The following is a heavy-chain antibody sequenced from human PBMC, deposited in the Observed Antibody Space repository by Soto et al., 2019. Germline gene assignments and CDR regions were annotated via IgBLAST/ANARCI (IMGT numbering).Heavy chain of an antibody. CDR1: GFSFSSYW. Sequence: GGSLRLSCEASGFSFSSYWMHWVRQAPGKGLVWVSRISPDARTTNYADSVKGRFTISRDNAKNTLYLQMNRLRAEDTAVYYCAKPIAVDFDYWGRGTLVTVSS. J-gene: IGHJ4*01. V-gene: IGHV3-74*01. CDR2: ISPDARTT. CDR3: AKPIAVDFDY. D-gene: IGHD6-19*01.